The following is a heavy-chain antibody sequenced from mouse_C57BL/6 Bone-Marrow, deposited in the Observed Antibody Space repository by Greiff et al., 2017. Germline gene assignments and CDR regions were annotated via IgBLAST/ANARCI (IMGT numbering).Heavy chain of an antibody. CDR2: IDPSDNYT. Sequence: QVQLQQPGAELVMPGASVKLSCKASGYTFTSYWMHWVKQRPGQGLEWIGEIDPSDNYTNYNQKFKGKSTLTVDKSSSTAYMQLSSLTSEDSAVYYCAREGYDGYYFYFDFWGPGTTLTVSS. V-gene: IGHV1-69*01. D-gene: IGHD2-3*01. CDR3: AREGYDGYYFYFDF. J-gene: IGHJ2*01. CDR1: GYTFTSYW.